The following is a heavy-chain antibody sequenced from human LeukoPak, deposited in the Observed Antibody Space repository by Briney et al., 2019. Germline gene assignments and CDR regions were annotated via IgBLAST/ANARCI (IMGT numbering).Heavy chain of an antibody. CDR3: AKGGGNSDY. CDR2: ISGSGGST. V-gene: IGHV3-23*01. CDR1: GFTVITYA. Sequence: GSLRLSCAASGFTVITYAIHWVRQAPGKGLEWVSAISGSGGSTYYADSVKGRFTISRDNSKNTLYLQMNSLRAEDTAVYYCAKGGGNSDYWGQGTLVTVSS. J-gene: IGHJ4*02. D-gene: IGHD3-16*01.